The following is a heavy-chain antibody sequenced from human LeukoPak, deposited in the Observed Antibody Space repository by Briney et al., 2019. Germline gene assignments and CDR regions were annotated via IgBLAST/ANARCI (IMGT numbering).Heavy chain of an antibody. J-gene: IGHJ4*02. V-gene: IGHV1-46*01. CDR1: GYTVTNYY. CDR3: ARSGMWFSTND. CDR2: INPSISSR. Sequence: GGSVTVSCKASGYTVTNYYMHWVRQAPAQGLEWMGMINPSISSRTYAQKFQGRVTVTSDTSTSTVYMEVSSLRSEDTAIYYCARSGMWFSTNDWGQGTLVTVSS. D-gene: IGHD2-21*01.